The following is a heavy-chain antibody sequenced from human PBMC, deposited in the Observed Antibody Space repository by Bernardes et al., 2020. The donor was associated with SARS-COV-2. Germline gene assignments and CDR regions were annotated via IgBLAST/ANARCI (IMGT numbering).Heavy chain of an antibody. Sequence: SETLSLTCSVSGDSIRSSDYSWGWIRQPPGGGLEWIGNIYSSGYSYHSPSLTSRVALSVDTSKNQFSLNLASVTAADTAVYFCARVKAYYDSSGYYYPFDYWGQGTLVTVSS. J-gene: IGHJ4*02. CDR2: IYSSGYS. D-gene: IGHD3-22*01. CDR1: GDSIRSSDYS. CDR3: ARVKAYYDSSGYYYPFDY. V-gene: IGHV4-39*02.